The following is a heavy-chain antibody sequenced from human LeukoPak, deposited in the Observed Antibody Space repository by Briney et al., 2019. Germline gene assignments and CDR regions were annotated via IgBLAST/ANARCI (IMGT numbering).Heavy chain of an antibody. CDR3: ARVRVVRSRKNLQR. D-gene: IGHD3-10*01. CDR1: GFAVGSNY. CDR2: IYSGGSR. V-gene: IGHV3-66*01. Sequence: GGTLRLSCVASGFAVGSNYLSWVRQPPGKGLEWVSIIYSGGSRYYADSVKSRFTISRDISQNTLFPEMNSLRVEDTAVYYCARVRVVRSRKNLQRWGEGTLVTVSS. J-gene: IGHJ1*01.